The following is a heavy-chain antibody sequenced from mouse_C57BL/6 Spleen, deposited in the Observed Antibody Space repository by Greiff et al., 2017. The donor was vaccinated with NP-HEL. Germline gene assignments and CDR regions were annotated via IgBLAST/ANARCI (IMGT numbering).Heavy chain of an antibody. CDR1: GYTFTDYY. J-gene: IGHJ2*01. V-gene: IGHV1-26*01. CDR2: INPNNGGT. CDR3: ARWDLGLDY. Sequence: EVQLQQSGPELVKPGASVKISCKASGYTFTDYYMNWVKQSHGKSLEWIGDINPNNGGTSYNQKFKGKATLTVDKSSSTAYMELRSLTSEDSAVYYCARWDLGLDYWGQGTTLTVSS. D-gene: IGHD4-1*01.